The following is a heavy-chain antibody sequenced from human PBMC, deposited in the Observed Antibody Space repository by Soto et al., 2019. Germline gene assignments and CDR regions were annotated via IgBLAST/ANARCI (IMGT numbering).Heavy chain of an antibody. D-gene: IGHD1-26*01. Sequence: QVQLVQSGAEVKKPGASVKVSCNASGYTFPSYGLSWLRQAPGQGLEWMGGISAYNGNTNYAQKLQGRVTMTTDTSTSTAYMELRSMRSDDAAVYYCARVWELKAFDIWGQGTMVTVSS. CDR2: ISAYNGNT. CDR3: ARVWELKAFDI. CDR1: GYTFPSYG. V-gene: IGHV1-18*04. J-gene: IGHJ3*02.